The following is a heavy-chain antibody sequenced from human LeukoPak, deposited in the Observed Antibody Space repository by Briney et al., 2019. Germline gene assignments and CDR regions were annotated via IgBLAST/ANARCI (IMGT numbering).Heavy chain of an antibody. Sequence: PGGSLRLSCAASGFTFSSYAMSWVRQAPGRGLEWVSAVSGSGGSTYYADSVKGRFTISRDNSKNMLYLQMSSLRTEDTGVYYCASSPSSYFDYWGQGTLVTVSS. CDR3: ASSPSSYFDY. V-gene: IGHV3-23*01. J-gene: IGHJ4*02. CDR2: VSGSGGST. D-gene: IGHD6-19*01. CDR1: GFTFSSYA.